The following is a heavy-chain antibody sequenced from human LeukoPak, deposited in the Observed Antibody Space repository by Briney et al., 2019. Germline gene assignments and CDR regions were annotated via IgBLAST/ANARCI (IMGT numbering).Heavy chain of an antibody. CDR2: ISAYNGNT. D-gene: IGHD6-19*01. CDR3: ARGVGGIAVAGDFDY. Sequence: ASVKVSCKASGYTFTSYGISWVRQAPGQGLEWMGWISAYNGNTNYAQKLQGRVTMTTATSTSTAYMELRSLRSDDTAVYYCARGVGGIAVAGDFDYWGQGTLVTVSS. V-gene: IGHV1-18*01. J-gene: IGHJ4*02. CDR1: GYTFTSYG.